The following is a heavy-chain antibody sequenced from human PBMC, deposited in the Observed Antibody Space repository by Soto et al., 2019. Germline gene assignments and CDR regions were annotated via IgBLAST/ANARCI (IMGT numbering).Heavy chain of an antibody. V-gene: IGHV1-8*01. CDR3: ARRKERSGPHYFDY. CDR2: MNPYNGNT. J-gene: IGHJ4*02. CDR1: GYTFNTYD. Sequence: ASVNVSCKASGYTFNTYDIYWMRQATGQGLEWMGWMNPYNGNTGYAQKFQGRVTVTRNTSISTVYMELSGLRPDDTAVYYCARRKERSGPHYFDYWGQGSQVTVPS.